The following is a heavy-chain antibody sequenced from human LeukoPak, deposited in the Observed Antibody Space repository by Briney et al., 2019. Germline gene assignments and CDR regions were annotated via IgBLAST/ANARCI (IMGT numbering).Heavy chain of an antibody. CDR1: GYTLTELS. J-gene: IGHJ6*03. CDR2: FDPEDGET. Sequence: ASVKVSCKVSGYTLTELSMHWVRQAPGQGLEWMGGFDPEDGETIYAQKFQGRVTMTRDTSISTAYMELSRLRSDDTAVYYCASVVSSSGWYYYHYYMDVWGKGTTVTVS. CDR3: ASVVSSSGWYYYHYYMDV. D-gene: IGHD6-19*01. V-gene: IGHV1-24*01.